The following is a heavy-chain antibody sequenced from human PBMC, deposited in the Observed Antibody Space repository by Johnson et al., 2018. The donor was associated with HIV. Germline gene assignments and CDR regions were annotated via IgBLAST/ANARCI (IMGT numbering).Heavy chain of an antibody. CDR2: IRYDGSNK. CDR1: GFTFSSHG. CDR3: VRRFYDSSAFDI. J-gene: IGHJ3*02. D-gene: IGHD3-22*01. V-gene: IGHV3-30*02. Sequence: QVQLVESGGGVVQPGGSLRLSCAASGFTFSSHGMHWVRQAPGKGLEWVAFIRYDGSNKYYADYVKGRFTISRDNSKNTLYLQMNSLRAEDTAVYYCVRRFYDSSAFDIWGQGTLVTVSS.